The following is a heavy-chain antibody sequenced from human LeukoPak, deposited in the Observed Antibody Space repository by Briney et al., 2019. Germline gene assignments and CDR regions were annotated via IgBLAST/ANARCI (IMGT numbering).Heavy chain of an antibody. CDR1: GYTFSNYG. D-gene: IGHD3-10*01. Sequence: GASVNVSCKASGYTFSNYGISWVRQAPGQGLEWMGWISDHNGDTNYAQKFRGRVTVTTETSTSTAYMELRRLGADDTAVYYCARDLEYNINYYNGWDDTFDIWGQGTMVTVSS. V-gene: IGHV1-18*01. CDR2: ISDHNGDT. CDR3: ARDLEYNINYYNGWDDTFDI. J-gene: IGHJ3*02.